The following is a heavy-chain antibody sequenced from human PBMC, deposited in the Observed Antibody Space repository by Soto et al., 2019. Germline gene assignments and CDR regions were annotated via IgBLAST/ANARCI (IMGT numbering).Heavy chain of an antibody. CDR3: ARDPRYCSGGSCSVWFDP. Sequence: PSQTLSLTCAISGDSVSSNSAAWNWIRQSPSRGLEWLGRTYYRSKWYNDYAVSVKSRITINPDTSKNQFSLQLNSVTPEDTAVYYRARDPRYCSGGSCSVWFDPWGQGTLVTVSS. CDR2: TYYRSKWYN. D-gene: IGHD2-15*01. V-gene: IGHV6-1*01. J-gene: IGHJ5*02. CDR1: GDSVSSNSAA.